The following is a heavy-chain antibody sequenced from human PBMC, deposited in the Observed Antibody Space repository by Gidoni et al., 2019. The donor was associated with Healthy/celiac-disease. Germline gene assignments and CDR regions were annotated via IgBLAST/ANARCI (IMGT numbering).Heavy chain of an antibody. D-gene: IGHD3-3*01. J-gene: IGHJ4*02. CDR2: ISGSSGST. Sequence: EVKLLESGGGLVQPGGSRRLSWAAYGFTFGSHAWSWVRQAPGKGLEWVACISGSSGSTYYADSVKGRFTISRDNSKNTLYLQMNSLRSEDTAVYYCAITITIFVVVNYRGGFDYWGQGTLVTVSS. CDR3: AITITIFVVVNYRGGFDY. CDR1: GFTFGSHA. V-gene: IGHV3-23*01.